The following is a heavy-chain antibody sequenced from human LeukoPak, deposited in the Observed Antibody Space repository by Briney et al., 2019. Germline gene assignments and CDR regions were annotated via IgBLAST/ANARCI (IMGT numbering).Heavy chain of an antibody. D-gene: IGHD4-17*01. CDR3: ARDQFPYGDYERVVDY. J-gene: IGHJ4*02. Sequence: QSGGSLRLSCAASGFTFSSYGMHWVRQAPGKGLEWVAVIWYDGSNKYYADSVKGRFTISGDNSKNTLYLQMNSLRAEDTAVYYCARDQFPYGDYERVVDYWGQGTLVTVSS. V-gene: IGHV3-33*08. CDR2: IWYDGSNK. CDR1: GFTFSSYG.